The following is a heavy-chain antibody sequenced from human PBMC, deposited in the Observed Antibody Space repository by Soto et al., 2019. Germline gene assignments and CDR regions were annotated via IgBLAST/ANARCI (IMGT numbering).Heavy chain of an antibody. Sequence: QVQLVQSGAEVKKPGSSVKVSCKASGGTFSSYAISWVRQAPGQGLEWMGGIIPIFGTANYAPKFQGRVTITADESTSTAYMELSSLRSEDTAVYYCAREILVESSSPVLNWFDPWGQGTLVTVSS. J-gene: IGHJ5*02. D-gene: IGHD6-13*01. CDR1: GGTFSSYA. CDR2: IIPIFGTA. CDR3: AREILVESSSPVLNWFDP. V-gene: IGHV1-69*01.